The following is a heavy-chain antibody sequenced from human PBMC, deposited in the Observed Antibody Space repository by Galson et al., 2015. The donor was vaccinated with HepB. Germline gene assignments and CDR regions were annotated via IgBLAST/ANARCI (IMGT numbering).Heavy chain of an antibody. V-gene: IGHV3-13*01. Sequence: SLRLSCAASGFTISNYDMHWVRQVTGKSLEWVSRIGTAGDTYYAGSVRGRYAISRENAKNSLFLQMNRLKAADTAVYYCAGAASTYSDNGGPFDYRGQGTLVTVSS. CDR3: AGAASTYSDNGGPFDY. D-gene: IGHD3-22*01. CDR2: IGTAGDT. J-gene: IGHJ4*02. CDR1: GFTISNYD.